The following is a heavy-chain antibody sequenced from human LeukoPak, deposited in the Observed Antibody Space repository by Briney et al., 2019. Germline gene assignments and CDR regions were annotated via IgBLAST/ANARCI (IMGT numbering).Heavy chain of an antibody. CDR2: INPSGGST. CDR3: ARVRFSSGWYIAFDI. V-gene: IGHV1-46*01. J-gene: IGHJ3*02. CDR1: GYTFTSYY. Sequence: ASVKVSCKASGYTFTSYYVHWVRQAPGQGLEWMGIINPSGGSTTYAQKFQGRLTMTRDTSTTTVYMELSSLRSEDTAVYYCARVRFSSGWYIAFDIWGQGTMVTASS. D-gene: IGHD6-19*01.